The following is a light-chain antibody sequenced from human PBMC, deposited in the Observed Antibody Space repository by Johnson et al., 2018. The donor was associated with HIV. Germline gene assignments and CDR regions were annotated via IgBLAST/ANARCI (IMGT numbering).Light chain of an antibody. CDR2: ENN. CDR1: SSNIGNNY. CDR3: GTWDSSLSAYV. V-gene: IGLV1-51*02. Sequence: QSVLTQPPSVSAAPGQKVTISCSGSSSNIGNNYVSWYQQLPGTAPKLLIYENNKRPSGIPDRFSGSKSGPSATLGITGLQTGDEAEYYCGTWDSSLSAYVFGTGNKVTVL. J-gene: IGLJ1*01.